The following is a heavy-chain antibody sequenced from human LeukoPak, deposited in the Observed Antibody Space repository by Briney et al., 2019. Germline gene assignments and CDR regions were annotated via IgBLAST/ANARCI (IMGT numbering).Heavy chain of an antibody. CDR2: INHSGST. CDR3: ARFLGSGWDGVDY. CDR1: GGSFSGYY. V-gene: IGHV4-34*01. J-gene: IGHJ4*02. D-gene: IGHD6-19*01. Sequence: PSETLSLTCAVYGGSFSGYYWSWIRQPPGKGLEWIGEINHSGSTNYNPSLKSRVTISVDTSKNQFSLKLSSVTAADTAVYYCARFLGSGWDGVDYWGQGTLVTVSS.